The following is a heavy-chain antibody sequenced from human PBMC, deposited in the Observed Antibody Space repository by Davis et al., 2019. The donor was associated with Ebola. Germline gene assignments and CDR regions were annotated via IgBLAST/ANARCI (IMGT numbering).Heavy chain of an antibody. J-gene: IGHJ4*02. D-gene: IGHD3-3*01. Sequence: SVKVSCKASGYTFTSYGISWVRQAPGQGLEWMGWISTNNGNTNYAQKFQDRVTMTTDTSTSTVYMELRSLRSDDTAVYYCARDWSGYWGQGTLVTVSS. CDR2: ISTNNGNT. CDR3: ARDWSGY. CDR1: GYTFTSYG. V-gene: IGHV1-18*01.